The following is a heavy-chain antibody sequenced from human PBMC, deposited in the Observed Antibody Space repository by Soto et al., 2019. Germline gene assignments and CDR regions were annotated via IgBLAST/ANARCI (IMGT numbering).Heavy chain of an antibody. J-gene: IGHJ6*02. Sequence: SETLSLTCTVSGDYISAYYWSGIRQPPGKGLEWIGHSYNSGFTNYNPALEGRVTISVDTSRNYFSLKVTSVNTADTAVYYCARLERTVTGYYYYYGVDVWGQGTTVTVSS. CDR2: SYNSGFT. CDR1: GDYISAYY. V-gene: IGHV4-59*01. CDR3: ARLERTVTGYYYYYGVDV. D-gene: IGHD4-17*01.